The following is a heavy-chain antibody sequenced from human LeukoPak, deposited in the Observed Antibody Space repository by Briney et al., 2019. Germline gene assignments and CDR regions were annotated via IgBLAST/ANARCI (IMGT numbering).Heavy chain of an antibody. J-gene: IGHJ4*02. D-gene: IGHD6-13*01. Sequence: GRSLRLSCTGSGFTFGDFAMSWVRQAPGKGLEWVSVIYSGGSTYYADSVKGRFTISRDNSKNTLYLQMNSLRAEDTAVYYCAVAKIAAAGTFDYWGQGTLVTVSS. CDR2: IYSGGST. CDR1: GFTFGDFA. V-gene: IGHV3-53*01. CDR3: AVAKIAAAGTFDY.